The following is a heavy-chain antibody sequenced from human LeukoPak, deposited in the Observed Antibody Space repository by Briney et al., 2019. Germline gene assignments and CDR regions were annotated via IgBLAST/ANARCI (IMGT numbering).Heavy chain of an antibody. Sequence: ASVKVSCKPSGGTFSSFAISWVRQAPGQGLEWMGGIIPLFGTATYSQMFQGRVTITTDESTSTAYMDLSSLKSEDTAVYYCARLMTSSYYFDYWGQGTLVTVPS. J-gene: IGHJ4*02. V-gene: IGHV1-69*05. CDR2: IIPLFGTA. D-gene: IGHD2-21*02. CDR1: GGTFSSFA. CDR3: ARLMTSSYYFDY.